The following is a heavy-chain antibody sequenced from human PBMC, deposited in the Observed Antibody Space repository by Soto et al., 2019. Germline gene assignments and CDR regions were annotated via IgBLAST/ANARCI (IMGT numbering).Heavy chain of an antibody. CDR2: ISTNKGNT. V-gene: IGHV1-18*04. CDR3: VRLTGDALDI. CDR1: GYTFTSNG. D-gene: IGHD4-4*01. J-gene: IGHJ3*02. Sequence: GASVKVSCKPSGYTFTSNGLSWVRQAPGQGLEWMGWISTNKGNTNYAQKFQGRVTMTTERSTTTAYMELGSLRSDDTAIYYCVRLTGDALDIWGQGTLVTVSS.